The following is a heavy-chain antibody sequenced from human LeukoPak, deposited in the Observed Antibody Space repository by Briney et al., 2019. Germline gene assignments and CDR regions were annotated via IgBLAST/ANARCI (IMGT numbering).Heavy chain of an antibody. Sequence: GASVKVSCKASGYTFTSYGISWVPEAPGQGLEWMGRINPNSGDTNYAQNFQGRVTMTRDTSITTAYMELSSLTSADTAVYFCARSAEHCNNGVCFTDYYMDVWGKGTTVTVSS. J-gene: IGHJ6*03. CDR3: ARSAEHCNNGVCFTDYYMDV. V-gene: IGHV1-2*02. D-gene: IGHD2-8*01. CDR2: INPNSGDT. CDR1: GYTFTSYG.